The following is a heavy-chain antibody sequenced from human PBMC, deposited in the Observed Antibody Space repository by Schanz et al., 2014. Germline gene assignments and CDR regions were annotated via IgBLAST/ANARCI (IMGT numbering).Heavy chain of an antibody. CDR1: GFTFSIYG. D-gene: IGHD2-21*01. V-gene: IGHV3-23*04. CDR2: MIGSGSSV. Sequence: EVQLVESGGGLVRPGGSLRLSCAASGFTFSIYGMSWVRQAPGKGLEWVSRMIGSGSSVFYADSVKGRFTISRDNLKNTVYLQMNSLRADDTAVYYCAKSKSQLPLFDYWGQGTLVTVSS. J-gene: IGHJ4*02. CDR3: AKSKSQLPLFDY.